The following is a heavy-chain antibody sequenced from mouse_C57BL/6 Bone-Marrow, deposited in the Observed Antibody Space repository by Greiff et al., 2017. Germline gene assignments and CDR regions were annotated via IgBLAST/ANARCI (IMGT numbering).Heavy chain of an antibody. CDR2: IDPSDSYN. CDR1: GYTFTSYW. Sequence: QVQLQQPGAELVKPGASVKLSCKASGYTFTSYWMQWVKQRPGQGLEWIGEIDPSDSYNNYNQKFKGKATLTVDTSSSTAYMQLSSLTSEDSAVYYCARQESYWGQGTTLTVSS. J-gene: IGHJ2*01. V-gene: IGHV1-50*01. CDR3: ARQESY.